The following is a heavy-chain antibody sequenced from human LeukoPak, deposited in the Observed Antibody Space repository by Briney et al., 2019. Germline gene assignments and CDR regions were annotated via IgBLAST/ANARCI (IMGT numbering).Heavy chain of an antibody. V-gene: IGHV1-69*05. CDR2: VIAIFGRV. CDR1: RGTFSSYG. D-gene: IGHD3-22*01. Sequence: SVTVSCKASRGTFSSYGISWVRQAPGQGLEWMGGVIAIFGRVKYGQKFQGRATITTDESTSTAYMELSSLTSEDTGVYYCARGELGDSSGFSFFDYWGQGTLVTVSS. J-gene: IGHJ4*02. CDR3: ARGELGDSSGFSFFDY.